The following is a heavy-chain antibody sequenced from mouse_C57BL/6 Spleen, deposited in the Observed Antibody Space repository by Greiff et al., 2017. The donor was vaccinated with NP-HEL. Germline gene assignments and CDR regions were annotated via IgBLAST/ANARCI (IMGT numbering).Heavy chain of an antibody. CDR3: AGYDYFGSSYLWYFDV. CDR1: GFTFTDYY. CDR2: IRNNANGYTT. D-gene: IGHD1-1*01. V-gene: IGHV7-3*01. J-gene: IGHJ1*03. Sequence: EVQGVESGGGLVQPGGSLSFSCAASGFTFTDYYMSWVRQPPGKALEWLGFIRNNANGYTTEYSASVKGRFTISRDNSQSILYLQRNALRAEDSATYYSAGYDYFGSSYLWYFDVWGTGTTVTVSS.